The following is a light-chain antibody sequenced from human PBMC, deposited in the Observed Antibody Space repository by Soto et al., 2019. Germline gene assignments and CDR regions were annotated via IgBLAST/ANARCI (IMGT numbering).Light chain of an antibody. J-gene: IGKJ4*01. CDR2: DAS. Sequence: VVIHCPGNLQLATGERATLSWRASQTVRNNYLAWYQQKPGQAPRLLIYDASSRATGIPDGFSGGGSGTDFTLTISRLEPEDYAVYYCQLFCRHPLPFGGGTKVDIK. V-gene: IGKV3-20*01. CDR1: QTVRNNY. CDR3: QLFCRHPLP.